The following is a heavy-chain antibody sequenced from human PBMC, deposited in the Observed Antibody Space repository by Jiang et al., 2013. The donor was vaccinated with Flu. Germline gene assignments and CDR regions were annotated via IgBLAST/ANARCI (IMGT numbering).Heavy chain of an antibody. D-gene: IGHD2-15*01. CDR3: ASATKPPYCSGGSCYSPYYYGMDV. V-gene: IGHV1-69*01. CDR1: GGTFSSYA. J-gene: IGHJ6*02. Sequence: SSVKVSCKASGGTFSSYAISWVRQAPGQGLEWMGGIIPIFGTANYAQKFQGRVTITADESTSTAYMELSSLRSEDTAVYYCASATKPPYCSGGSCYSPYYYGMDVWGQGTTVTVSS. CDR2: IIPIFGTA.